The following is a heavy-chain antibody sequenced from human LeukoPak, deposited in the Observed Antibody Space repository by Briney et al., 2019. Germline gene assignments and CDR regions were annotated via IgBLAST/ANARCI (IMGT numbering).Heavy chain of an antibody. V-gene: IGHV3-23*01. CDR3: ASGMIVDDAFDI. CDR1: GFTFSSYA. D-gene: IGHD3-22*01. Sequence: GGSLRLSCAASGFTFSSYAMSWVRQAPGKGLEWVSAISGSGSTIYYADSVKGRFTISRDNAKNSLYLQMNSLRAEDTAVYYCASGMIVDDAFDIWGQGTIVTVSS. CDR2: ISGSGSTI. J-gene: IGHJ3*02.